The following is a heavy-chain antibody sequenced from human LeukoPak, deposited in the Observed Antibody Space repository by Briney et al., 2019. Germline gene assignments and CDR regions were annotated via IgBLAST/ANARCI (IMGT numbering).Heavy chain of an antibody. CDR1: GGSISSYY. CDR2: IYYSGST. V-gene: IGHV4-59*01. J-gene: IGHJ4*02. CDR3: ARVNTVVTLFDY. Sequence: PSETLSLTCTVSGGSISSYYWRWVRQPPGKGLEWIGYIYYSGSTNYNPSLKSRVTISVDTSKNQFSLKLSSVTAADTAVYYCARVNTVVTLFDYWGQGTLVTVSS. D-gene: IGHD4-23*01.